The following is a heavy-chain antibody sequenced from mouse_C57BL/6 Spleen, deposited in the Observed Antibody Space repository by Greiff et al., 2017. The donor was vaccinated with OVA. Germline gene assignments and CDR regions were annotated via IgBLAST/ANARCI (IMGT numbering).Heavy chain of an antibody. Sequence: VQLQQSGAELVMPGASVKLSCKASGYTFTSYWMHWVKQRPGQGLEWIGEIDPSDSYTNYNQKFKGKSTLTVDKSSSTAYMQLSSLTSEDSAVYYCARSYGSSLWYFDVWGTGTTVTVSS. J-gene: IGHJ1*03. CDR2: IDPSDSYT. V-gene: IGHV1-69*01. CDR3: ARSYGSSLWYFDV. D-gene: IGHD1-1*01. CDR1: GYTFTSYW.